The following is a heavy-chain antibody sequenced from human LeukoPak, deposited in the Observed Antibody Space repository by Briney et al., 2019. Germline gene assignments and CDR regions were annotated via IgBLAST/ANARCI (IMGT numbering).Heavy chain of an antibody. V-gene: IGHV3-48*03. J-gene: IGHJ3*02. CDR3: ARADCTGGSCYSPIGTGAFDI. D-gene: IGHD2-15*01. Sequence: PGGSLRLSCAASGFTFSSYEMNWVRQAPGKGLEWVSYISSSGSTIYYADSVKGRFTISRDNAKNSMFLQMNSLRAEDTAVYYCARADCTGGSCYSPIGTGAFDIWGQGTMVTVSS. CDR2: ISSSGSTI. CDR1: GFTFSSYE.